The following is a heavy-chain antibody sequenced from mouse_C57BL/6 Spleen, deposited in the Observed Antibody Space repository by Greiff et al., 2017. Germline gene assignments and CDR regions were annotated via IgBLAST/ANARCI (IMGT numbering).Heavy chain of an antibody. Sequence: EVQLQQSGAELVKPGASVKLSCTASGFNIKDYYMHWVKQRTEQGLEWIGRIDPEDGETKYAPKFQGKATITADTSSNTAYLQLSSLTSEDTAVYYCARIYYDYDDGAYWGQGTLVTVSA. CDR3: ARIYYDYDDGAY. CDR1: GFNIKDYY. D-gene: IGHD2-4*01. CDR2: IDPEDGET. V-gene: IGHV14-2*01. J-gene: IGHJ3*01.